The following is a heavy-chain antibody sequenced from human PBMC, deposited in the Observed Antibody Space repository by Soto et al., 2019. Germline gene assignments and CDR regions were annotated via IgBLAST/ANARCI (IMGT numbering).Heavy chain of an antibody. V-gene: IGHV3-7*01. CDR3: AKSEGYSFVI. Sequence: EVQLVESGGGLVNPGGSLGLSCAASGFSFSSHWMSWVRQAPGKGLEWVANIRQDGREEQYMDSVKGRFILSRDNAKNSLYLQMNGLRVEDTAVYYCAKSEGYSFVIRGQGTMVTVSS. CDR2: IRQDGREE. J-gene: IGHJ3*02. CDR1: GFSFSSHW. D-gene: IGHD6-13*01.